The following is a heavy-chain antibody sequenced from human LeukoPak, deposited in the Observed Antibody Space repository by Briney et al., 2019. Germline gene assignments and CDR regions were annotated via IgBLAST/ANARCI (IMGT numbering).Heavy chain of an antibody. D-gene: IGHD2-2*02. Sequence: GRSLRLSCAASGFTFDDYAMHWVRQAPGKGLEWVSGISWNSGSIGYADSVKGRFTISRDNSKNTLYLQMNSLRAEDTAVYYCAKGRGPAAIRSWFDPWGQGTLVTVSS. CDR3: AKGRGPAAIRSWFDP. CDR2: ISWNSGSI. CDR1: GFTFDDYA. V-gene: IGHV3-9*01. J-gene: IGHJ5*02.